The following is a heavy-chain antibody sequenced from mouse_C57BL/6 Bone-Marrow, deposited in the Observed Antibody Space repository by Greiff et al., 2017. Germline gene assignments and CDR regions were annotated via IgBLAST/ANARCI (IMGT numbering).Heavy chain of an antibody. CDR3: ARNYGSSYWYVDV. D-gene: IGHD1-1*01. J-gene: IGHJ1*03. CDR2: IWSGGST. CDR1: GFSLTSYG. Sequence: VKLVESGPGLVQPSQSLSITCTVSGFSLTSYGVHWVRQSPGKGLEWLGVIWSGGSTDYNAAFISRLSISKDNSKSQVFFKMNSLQADDTAIYYCARNYGSSYWYVDVWGTGTTVTVSS. V-gene: IGHV2-2*01.